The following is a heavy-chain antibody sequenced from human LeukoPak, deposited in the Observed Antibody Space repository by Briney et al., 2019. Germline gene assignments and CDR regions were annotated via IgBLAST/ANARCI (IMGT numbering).Heavy chain of an antibody. CDR2: INDSGNT. V-gene: IGHV4-39*07. Sequence: SETLSLTCTVSGGSISRSGYFWGWIRQPPGKELEWIGIINDSGNTHYSSSLKSRVTISVDTSKNQFSLKLNSVTAADTAEYYCARVYYSNSYDYWYFDLWGRGTLVTVSS. CDR3: ARVYYSNSYDYWYFDL. D-gene: IGHD6-13*01. CDR1: GGSISRSGYF. J-gene: IGHJ2*01.